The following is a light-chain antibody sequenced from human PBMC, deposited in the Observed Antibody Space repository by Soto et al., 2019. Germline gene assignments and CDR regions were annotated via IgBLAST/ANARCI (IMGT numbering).Light chain of an antibody. V-gene: IGKV3-11*01. Sequence: EIVLTQSPATLSLSPGERATLSCRASQTVSSYLAWYQQKPGQAPRLLISEASSRAPGIPARFGGSGSGTDFTLTISSLEPEDFAVYYCQQRRNWPLTFGGGTKVDIK. CDR2: EAS. CDR3: QQRRNWPLT. J-gene: IGKJ4*02. CDR1: QTVSSY.